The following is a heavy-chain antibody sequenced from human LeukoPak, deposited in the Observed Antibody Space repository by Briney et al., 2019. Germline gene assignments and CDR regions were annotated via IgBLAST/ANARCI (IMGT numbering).Heavy chain of an antibody. D-gene: IGHD6-19*01. V-gene: IGHV4-4*07. CDR2: IYTSGST. CDR1: GGSISSYY. Sequence: PSETLSLTCTVSGGSISSYYWSWIRQPAGKGLEWIGRIYTSGSTSYNPSLKSRVTISVDKSKNQFSLKLSPVTAADTAVYYCARERGGSGWSAYYYYYMDVWGKGTTVTVSS. CDR3: ARERGGSGWSAYYYYYMDV. J-gene: IGHJ6*03.